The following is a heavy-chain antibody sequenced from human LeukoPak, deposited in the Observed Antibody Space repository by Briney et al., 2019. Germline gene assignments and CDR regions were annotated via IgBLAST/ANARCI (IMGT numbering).Heavy chain of an antibody. CDR3: ARDCSGGSCAYFDY. V-gene: IGHV1-69*05. D-gene: IGHD2-15*01. Sequence: ASVKVSCKASGGTFSSYAISWVRQAPGQGLEWMGRIISIFGTANYAQEFQGRVTITTDESTSTAYMELSSLRSEDTAVYYCARDCSGGSCAYFDYWGQGTLVTVSS. CDR2: IISIFGTA. J-gene: IGHJ4*02. CDR1: GGTFSSYA.